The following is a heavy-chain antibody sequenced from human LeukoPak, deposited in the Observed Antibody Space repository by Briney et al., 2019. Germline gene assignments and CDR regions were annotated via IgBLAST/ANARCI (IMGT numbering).Heavy chain of an antibody. Sequence: RSGGSLRLSCAASGFTFSNAWMSWVRQAPGKGLGWVGRIKSKTDGGTTDYAAPVKGRFTISRDDSKNTLYLQMNSMKTEDTAVYYCGGELPPFDYWGQGTLVTVSS. CDR1: GFTFSNAW. CDR2: IKSKTDGGTT. J-gene: IGHJ4*02. CDR3: GGELPPFDY. V-gene: IGHV3-15*01. D-gene: IGHD3-10*01.